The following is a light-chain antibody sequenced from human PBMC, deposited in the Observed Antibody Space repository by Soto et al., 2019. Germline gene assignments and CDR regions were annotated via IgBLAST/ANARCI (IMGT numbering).Light chain of an antibody. J-gene: IGKJ1*01. V-gene: IGKV3-15*01. CDR2: DAS. CDR1: QSVSSK. Sequence: EIAMTQSPATLSVSPGERATLSCRASQSVSSKLAWYQQKPGQAPRLLIYDASTRATGIPARFSGSGSGTEFTLTISSLQSEDFAVYYCQQFNNCPRTFGQGTKVEI. CDR3: QQFNNCPRT.